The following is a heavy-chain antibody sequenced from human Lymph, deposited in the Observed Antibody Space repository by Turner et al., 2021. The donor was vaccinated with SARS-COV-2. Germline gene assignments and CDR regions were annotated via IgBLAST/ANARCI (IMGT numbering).Heavy chain of an antibody. V-gene: IGHV4-31*03. J-gene: IGHJ2*01. CDR1: GGSISSGGYY. D-gene: IGHD6-13*01. CDR3: ARVRSAAGFWCFDL. Sequence: QVQLQESGPGLVKPSQTLSLTCTVSGGSISSGGYYWSWIRQHPGKGLEWIGYIYYSGSTYYNPSLKSRVTISVDTSKNRFSLKLSSVTAADTAVYYCARVRSAAGFWCFDLWGRGTLVTVSS. CDR2: IYYSGST.